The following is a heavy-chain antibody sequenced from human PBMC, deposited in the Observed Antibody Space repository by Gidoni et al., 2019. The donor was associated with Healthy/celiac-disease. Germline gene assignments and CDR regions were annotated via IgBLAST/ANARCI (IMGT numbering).Heavy chain of an antibody. CDR1: GFTFSSYG. J-gene: IGHJ4*02. CDR3: AREPSGVGATYYFDY. Sequence: QVQLVESGGGVVQPGRSLRLSCAASGFTFSSYGMHWVRQVPGKGLEWVAVIWYDGSNKYYADSVKGRFTISRDNSKNTLYLQMNSLRAEDTAVYYCAREPSGVGATYYFDYWGQGTLVTVS. V-gene: IGHV3-33*01. CDR2: IWYDGSNK. D-gene: IGHD1-26*01.